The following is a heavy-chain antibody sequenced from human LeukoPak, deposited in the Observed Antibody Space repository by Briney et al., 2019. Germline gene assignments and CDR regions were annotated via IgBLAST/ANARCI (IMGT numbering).Heavy chain of an antibody. D-gene: IGHD1-14*01. CDR3: ARDRSGDY. Sequence: PGGSLRLSCAASGFTFSNYVIHWVRQPPGKGLEWVSLIRYDGSSKYYADSVRGRFTISRDNAKNSLYLQMNSLRAEDTAVYCCARDRSGDYWGQGTLVTVSS. J-gene: IGHJ4*02. CDR1: GFTFSNYV. CDR2: IRYDGSSK. V-gene: IGHV3-30*02.